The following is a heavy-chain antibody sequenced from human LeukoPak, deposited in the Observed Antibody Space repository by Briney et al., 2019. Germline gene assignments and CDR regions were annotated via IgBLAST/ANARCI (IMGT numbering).Heavy chain of an antibody. CDR3: ARAGTTSSSTPDY. V-gene: IGHV1-18*01. CDR1: GYTFTTYG. J-gene: IGHJ4*02. D-gene: IGHD6-6*01. Sequence: ASVRVSCKAFGYTFTTYGITWVRQAPGQGLEWMGWISAYNGNTNYAQKLQGRATMTTDTSTSTAYMELRSLRSDDTAVYYCARAGTTSSSTPDYWGQGTLVTVSS. CDR2: ISAYNGNT.